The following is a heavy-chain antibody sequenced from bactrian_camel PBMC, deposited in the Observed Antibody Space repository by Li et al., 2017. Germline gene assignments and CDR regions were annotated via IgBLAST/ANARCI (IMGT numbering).Heavy chain of an antibody. Sequence: HVQLVESGGGTVKPGGSLRLSCQASGYSTSGSYCMGWFRQAPGEEREGVASIRTIGRTSYADSVKGRFTISKDNAKNTLYLQMNSLKPEDTAMYYCARGNNGIDYWGRGTQVTVS. D-gene: IGHD5*01. CDR1: GYSTSGSYC. J-gene: IGHJ7*01. CDR2: IRTIGRT. V-gene: IGHV3S55*01.